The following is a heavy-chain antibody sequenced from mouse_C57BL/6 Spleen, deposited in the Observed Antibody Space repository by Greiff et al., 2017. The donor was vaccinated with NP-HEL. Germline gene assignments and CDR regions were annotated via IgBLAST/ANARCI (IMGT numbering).Heavy chain of an antibody. CDR2: IDPSDSYT. CDR3: ARGSPNWEGSYDY. D-gene: IGHD4-1*02. V-gene: IGHV1-69*01. CDR1: GYTFTSYW. Sequence: QVQLQQPGAELVMPGASVKLSCKASGYTFTSYWMHWVKQRPGQGLEWIGEIDPSDSYTNYNQKFKGKSTLTVDTSSSTAYMQLSSLTSEDTAVDYCARGSPNWEGSYDYWGQGTTLTVSA. J-gene: IGHJ2*01.